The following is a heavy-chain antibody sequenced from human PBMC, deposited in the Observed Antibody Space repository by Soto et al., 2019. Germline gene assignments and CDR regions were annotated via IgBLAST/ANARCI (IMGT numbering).Heavy chain of an antibody. CDR3: AKGYSSGNWWGMDV. D-gene: IGHD2-8*02. CDR1: GFIVDDYA. Sequence: EVQLVESGGGLVQPGRSLRLSCAASGFIVDDYAMHWVRQAPGKGLEWVSGISWNSGSIGYADSVKGRFTISRDNAKNSLYLQMNSLRAEDTAMYYCAKGYSSGNWWGMDVWGQGTTVTVSS. J-gene: IGHJ6*02. V-gene: IGHV3-9*01. CDR2: ISWNSGSI.